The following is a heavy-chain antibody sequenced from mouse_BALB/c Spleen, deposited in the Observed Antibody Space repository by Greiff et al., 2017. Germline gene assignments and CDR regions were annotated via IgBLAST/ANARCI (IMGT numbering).Heavy chain of an antibody. D-gene: IGHD2-3*01. V-gene: IGHV1-39*01. Sequence: VQLQQPGPELVKPGASVKISCKASGYSFTDYIMLWVKQSHGKSLEWIGNINPYYGSTSYNLKFKGKATLTVDKSSSTAYMRLNSLTSEDSAVYYCARRSYDGSFDYWGQGTTLTVSS. CDR1: GYSFTDYI. CDR3: ARRSYDGSFDY. CDR2: INPYYGST. J-gene: IGHJ2*01.